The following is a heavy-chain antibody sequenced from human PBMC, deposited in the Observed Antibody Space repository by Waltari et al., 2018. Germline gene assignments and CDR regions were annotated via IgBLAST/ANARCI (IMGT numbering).Heavy chain of an antibody. CDR2: INPNSGGT. CDR3: AREGVVGAWDY. CDR1: GYTFTGYY. Sequence: QVQLVQSGAEVKKPGASVKVSCKATGYTFTGYYMHWVRQAPGQGLEWMGWINPNSGGTNYAQKCQGRVTMTRDTSISTAYMELSRLRSDDTAVYYCAREGVVGAWDYWGQGTLVTVSS. V-gene: IGHV1-2*02. J-gene: IGHJ4*02. D-gene: IGHD1-26*01.